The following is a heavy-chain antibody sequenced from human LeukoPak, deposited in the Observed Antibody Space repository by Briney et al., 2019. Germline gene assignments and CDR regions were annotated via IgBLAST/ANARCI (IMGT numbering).Heavy chain of an antibody. CDR3: ARLTRPNRDMPTSNAFGI. CDR2: IGYSGST. V-gene: IGHV4-39*01. CDR1: GGTISSGGWY. D-gene: IGHD5-24*01. Sequence: SETLSLTCTVSGGTISSGGWYWGWLRLPPGKGLDWIGNIGYSGSTYYNPSLKSRVTISVDTSKNQFSLKLSSLTAADTAGYYCARLTRPNRDMPTSNAFGIWGQGTMVTVSS. J-gene: IGHJ3*02.